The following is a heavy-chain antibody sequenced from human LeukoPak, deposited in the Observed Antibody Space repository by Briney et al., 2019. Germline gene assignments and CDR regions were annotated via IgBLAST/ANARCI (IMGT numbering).Heavy chain of an antibody. V-gene: IGHV1-2*02. J-gene: IGHJ3*02. CDR2: INPNSGGT. CDR1: GYTFTGYY. D-gene: IGHD2-15*01. Sequence: ASVKVSCKASGYTFTGYYMHWVRQAPGQGLEWMGWINPNSGGTNYAQKFQGRVTMTRDTSISTAYMELSRLRSDDTAVYYCARVVSGKRINDAFDIWGQGTMVTVSS. CDR3: ARVVSGKRINDAFDI.